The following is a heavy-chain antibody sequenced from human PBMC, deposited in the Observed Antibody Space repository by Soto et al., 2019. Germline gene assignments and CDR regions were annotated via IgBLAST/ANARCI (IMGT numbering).Heavy chain of an antibody. J-gene: IGHJ4*02. V-gene: IGHV1-3*01. CDR3: SRVVDVVVVAATLGY. Sequence: QVQLVQSGAEVKKPGASVKVSCKASGYTFTSYAMHWVRQAPGQRLEWMGWINAGNGNTKYSQKFQGRVTITRDTSASTDYMELSSLRSEDTAVYYCSRVVDVVVVAATLGYWGQGTLVTVSS. D-gene: IGHD2-15*01. CDR2: INAGNGNT. CDR1: GYTFTSYA.